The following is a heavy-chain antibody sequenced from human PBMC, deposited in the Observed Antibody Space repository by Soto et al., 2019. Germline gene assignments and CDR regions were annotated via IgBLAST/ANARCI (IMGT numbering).Heavy chain of an antibody. V-gene: IGHV3-49*04. Sequence: GGSLRLSCTASGFTFGDYAMSWVRQAPGKGLEWVGFIRSKAYGGTTEYAASVKGRFTISRDDSKSIAYLQMNSLKTEDTAVYYCTRVLQQLVYYYGMDVWGQGTTVTVSS. CDR3: TRVLQQLVYYYGMDV. D-gene: IGHD6-6*01. CDR1: GFTFGDYA. J-gene: IGHJ6*02. CDR2: IRSKAYGGTT.